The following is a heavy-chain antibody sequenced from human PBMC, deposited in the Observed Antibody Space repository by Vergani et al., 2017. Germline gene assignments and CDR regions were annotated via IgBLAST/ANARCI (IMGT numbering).Heavy chain of an antibody. V-gene: IGHV3-9*01. Sequence: EVDLVESGGGLAQPGGSLRLSCEASGITFWKFGMHWVRQGPGKGLEWVSGISWNSGAVDYADSVRGRFTISRDNSKNTLILQMNGLRAEDTAVYYCARDRGCATIRCYFSGAFDYWGLGTLVSVSS. CDR2: ISWNSGAV. D-gene: IGHD2-2*01. CDR1: GITFWKFG. J-gene: IGHJ4*02. CDR3: ARDRGCATIRCYFSGAFDY.